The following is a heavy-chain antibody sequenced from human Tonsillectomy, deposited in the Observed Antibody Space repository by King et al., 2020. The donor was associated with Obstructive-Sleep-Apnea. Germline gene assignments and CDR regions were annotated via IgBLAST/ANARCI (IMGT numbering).Heavy chain of an antibody. CDR1: GFSLSNARMG. D-gene: IGHD4-23*01. CDR2: IFSNDEK. V-gene: IGHV2-26*01. CDR3: ARTGGGNSGNAFDI. J-gene: IGHJ3*02. Sequence: ITLKESGPVLVKPTETLTLTCTVSGFSLSNARMGVSWIRQPPGKALEWLAHIFSNDEKSYSTSLKSSLTIPKDTSKSQVVLTITNMDPLDTATYYCARTGGGNSGNAFDIWGQGTMVTVSS.